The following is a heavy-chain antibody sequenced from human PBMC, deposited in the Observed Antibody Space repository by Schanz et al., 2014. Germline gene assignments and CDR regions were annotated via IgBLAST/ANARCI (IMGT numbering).Heavy chain of an antibody. CDR3: ARVVLGGDAFDI. D-gene: IGHD3-10*01. V-gene: IGHV4-4*07. J-gene: IGHJ3*02. Sequence: QVQLQASGPGLVKPSETLSLTCTVSGGSMSSFYWNWIRQPAGKGLEWIGRISTSGSTNYNPSLRSRVSMSVDTSKKQLSLKLRSVSAADTAVYYCARVVLGGDAFDIWGQGTMVTVSS. CDR1: GGSMSSFY. CDR2: ISTSGST.